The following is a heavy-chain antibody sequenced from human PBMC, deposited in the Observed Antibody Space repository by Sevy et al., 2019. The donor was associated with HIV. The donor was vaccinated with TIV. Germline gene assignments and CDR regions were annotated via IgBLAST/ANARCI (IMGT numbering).Heavy chain of an antibody. CDR1: GDSMNSYY. V-gene: IGHV4-4*07. CDR2: IYARGNT. D-gene: IGHD6-13*01. CDR3: AREGAASGRLPDF. Sequence: SETLSLTCTVSGDSMNSYYWSWVRQPAGKGLEWLGRIYARGNTDYNPYLKSRVTMSIDTSKNQLFLKLNSVTAADTAVYFCAREGAASGRLPDFWGQGTLVTVSS. J-gene: IGHJ4*02.